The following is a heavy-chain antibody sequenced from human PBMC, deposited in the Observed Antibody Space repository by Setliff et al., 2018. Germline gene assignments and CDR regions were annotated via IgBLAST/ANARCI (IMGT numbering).Heavy chain of an antibody. Sequence: SETLSLTCGVYGGGGSFRNYYGSWIRQPPGKGLEWIGEISPVGSTNYNPSLRSRRTMSVDTSKNHFSLRVSSVPAADAAVYFCATFGPCKGVSGTCPPRDSWGQGTLVTVSS. D-gene: IGHD6-19*01. J-gene: IGHJ4*02. CDR3: ATFGPCKGVSGTCPPRDS. V-gene: IGHV4-34*01. CDR2: ISPVGST. CDR1: GGGGSFRNYY.